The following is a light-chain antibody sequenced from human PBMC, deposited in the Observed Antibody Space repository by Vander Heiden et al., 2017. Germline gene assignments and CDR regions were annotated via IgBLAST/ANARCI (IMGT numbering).Light chain of an antibody. CDR3: MQGTYWPLT. CDR2: RVS. J-gene: IGKJ4*01. CDR1: QSLLKSDGNTF. V-gene: IGKV2-30*01. Sequence: DVVLTQSPVSLPVTLGQPASISCRSSQSLLKSDGNTFLYWFHQRPGQSPRLLFYRVSNRDSGVPDRFTGSGSGTNFTLIISRVEAEDVGVYYCMQGTYWPLTFGGGTRVELK.